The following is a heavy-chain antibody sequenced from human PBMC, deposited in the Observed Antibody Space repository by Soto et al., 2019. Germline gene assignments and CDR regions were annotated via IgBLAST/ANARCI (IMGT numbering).Heavy chain of an antibody. Sequence: PSETLSLTCTVSGGSISNYYWSWIRQPPGKGLEWIGYIYYSGSTNYNPSLKSRVTISVDTSKNQFSLKLNSVTAADTAVYYCARDKITGLFDYWGQGTLVTVSS. CDR3: ARDKITGLFDY. V-gene: IGHV4-59*01. CDR2: IYYSGST. J-gene: IGHJ4*02. D-gene: IGHD2-8*02. CDR1: GGSISNYY.